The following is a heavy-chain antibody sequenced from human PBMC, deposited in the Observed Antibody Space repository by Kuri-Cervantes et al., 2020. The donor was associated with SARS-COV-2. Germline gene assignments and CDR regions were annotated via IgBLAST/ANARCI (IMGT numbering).Heavy chain of an antibody. V-gene: IGHV3-30-3*01. Sequence: GGSLRLSCAASEFTFRNYAMHWVRQAPGKGLEWVAVISYDGSNKYYADSVKGRFTISRDNSKNTLYLQMNSLRAEDTAVYYCARGWDAFDIWGQGTMVTVSS. CDR1: EFTFRNYA. CDR2: ISYDGSNK. D-gene: IGHD5-24*01. J-gene: IGHJ3*02. CDR3: ARGWDAFDI.